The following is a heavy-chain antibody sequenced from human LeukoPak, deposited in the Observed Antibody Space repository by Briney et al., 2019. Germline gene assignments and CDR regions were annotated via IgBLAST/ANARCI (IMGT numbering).Heavy chain of an antibody. CDR1: GYTLTELS. D-gene: IGHD6-13*01. J-gene: IGHJ4*02. Sequence: ASVKDSCKVSGYTLTELSMHWVRQAPGKGLEWMGGFDPEDGETIYAQKFQGRVTMTEDTSTDTAYMELSSLRSEDTAVYYCATGWATGSSWSFDYWGQGTLVTVSS. CDR3: ATGWATGSSWSFDY. V-gene: IGHV1-24*01. CDR2: FDPEDGET.